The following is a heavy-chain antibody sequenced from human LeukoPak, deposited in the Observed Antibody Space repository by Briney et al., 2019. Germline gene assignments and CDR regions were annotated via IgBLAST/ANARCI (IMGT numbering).Heavy chain of an antibody. Sequence: GGSLRLSCAASGFTFGNYPMSWVRQAPGKGLEWVSVVSANGISTLYADSVKGRFTISRDNAKNSLYLQMNSLRAEDTAVYYCARDRSTTMIVVGDDAFDIWGQGTMVTVSS. V-gene: IGHV3-23*01. CDR1: GFTFGNYP. CDR2: VSANGIST. CDR3: ARDRSTTMIVVGDDAFDI. D-gene: IGHD3-22*01. J-gene: IGHJ3*02.